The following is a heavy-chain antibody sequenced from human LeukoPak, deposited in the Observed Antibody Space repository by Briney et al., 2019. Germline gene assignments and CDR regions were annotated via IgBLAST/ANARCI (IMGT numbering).Heavy chain of an antibody. CDR3: ARGRSGWDYYYYYGMDV. J-gene: IGHJ6*02. CDR2: IIPIFGTA. D-gene: IGHD6-19*01. V-gene: IGHV1-69*13. CDR1: GGTFSSYA. Sequence: SVKVSCKASGGTFSSYAISWVRQAPGQGLEWMGGIIPIFGTANYAQKFQGRVTITADESTSTAYMELSSLRSEDTAVYYCARGRSGWDYYYYYGMDVWGQGTTVTVSS.